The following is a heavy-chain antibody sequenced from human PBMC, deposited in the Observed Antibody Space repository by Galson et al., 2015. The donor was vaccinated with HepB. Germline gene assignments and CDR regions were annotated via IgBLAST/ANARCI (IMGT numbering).Heavy chain of an antibody. V-gene: IGHV3-23*01. D-gene: IGHD3-22*01. CDR1: GFTFSSYA. Sequence: SLRLSCAASGFTFSSYAMSWVRQAPGKGLEWVSAISGSGGSTYYADSVKGRFTISRDNSKNTLYLQMNSLRAEDTAVYYCAKDRGTYYYDSSGYYFGVGRTFDAFDIWGQGTMVTDSS. CDR3: AKDRGTYYYDSSGYYFGVGRTFDAFDI. CDR2: ISGSGGST. J-gene: IGHJ3*02.